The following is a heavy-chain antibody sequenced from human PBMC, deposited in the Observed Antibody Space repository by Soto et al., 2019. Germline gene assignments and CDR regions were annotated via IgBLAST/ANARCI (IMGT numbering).Heavy chain of an antibody. CDR2: IYYSGST. CDR1: GGSISSSGYY. D-gene: IGHD3-10*01. V-gene: IGHV4-39*01. CDR3: ARRTYGFIDY. J-gene: IGHJ4*02. Sequence: SETLSLTCTVSGGSISSSGYYWGWIRQPPGKGLEWIGSIYYSGSTYYNPSLKSRVTISVDTSKNQFSLKLSSVTAADTAVYYCARRTYGFIDYWGQGTLLTVSS.